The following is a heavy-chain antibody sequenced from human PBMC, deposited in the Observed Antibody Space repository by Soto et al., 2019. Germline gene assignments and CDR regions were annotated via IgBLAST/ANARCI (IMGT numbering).Heavy chain of an antibody. CDR1: GGSFSGYY. D-gene: IGHD7-27*01. Sequence: QVQLQQWGAGLLKPSETLSLTCAVYGGSFSGYYWSWMRQPPGKGLEWIGEINHSGSTNYNPSLKSRITISVDTSKNQFSLKLSSVTAADTAVYYCARAFGTGDKRGYFDYWGQGTLVTVSS. V-gene: IGHV4-34*01. CDR2: INHSGST. CDR3: ARAFGTGDKRGYFDY. J-gene: IGHJ4*02.